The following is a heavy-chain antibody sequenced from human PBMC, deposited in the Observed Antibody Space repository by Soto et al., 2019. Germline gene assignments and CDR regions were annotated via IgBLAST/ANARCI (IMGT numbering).Heavy chain of an antibody. CDR3: ANRNDYGSGSYFPFDH. D-gene: IGHD3-10*01. CDR2: ISGSGGST. V-gene: IGHV3-23*01. Sequence: EVQLLESGGGLVQPWGSLRLSCAASGFTFSSYGMSWVRQAPGKGLEWVSSISGSGGSTYYADSVKGRFTISRDNSKNTLYLQMSSLRAEDTAVYYCANRNDYGSGSYFPFDHWGQGTLVTVSS. J-gene: IGHJ4*02. CDR1: GFTFSSYG.